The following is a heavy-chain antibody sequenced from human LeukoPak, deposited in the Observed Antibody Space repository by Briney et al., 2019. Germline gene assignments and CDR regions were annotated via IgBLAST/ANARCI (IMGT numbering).Heavy chain of an antibody. CDR2: IIPIFGTA. V-gene: IGHV1-69*13. J-gene: IGHJ2*01. CDR1: GGTFGSYA. D-gene: IGHD6-13*01. Sequence: SVKVSCKASGGTFGSYAISWVRQAPGQGLEWMGGIIPIFGTANYAQKFQGRVTITADESTSTAYMELSSLRSEDTAVYYCARAGAQQQLLWYFDLWGRGTLVTVSS. CDR3: ARAGAQQQLLWYFDL.